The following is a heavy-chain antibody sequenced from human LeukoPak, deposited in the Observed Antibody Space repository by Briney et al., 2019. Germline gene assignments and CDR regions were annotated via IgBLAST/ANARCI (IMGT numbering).Heavy chain of an antibody. V-gene: IGHV3-15*01. J-gene: IGHJ4*02. D-gene: IGHD1-26*01. CDR3: TTAYDYYSGSCYALDY. Sequence: GGSLRLSCAASGFTFSNAWMSWVRQAPGKGLEWVGRIKSKTDGGTTDYAAPVKGRFTISRDDSKNTLCLQMNSLKTEDTAVYYCTTAYDYYSGSCYALDYWGQGTLVTVSS. CDR1: GFTFSNAW. CDR2: IKSKTDGGTT.